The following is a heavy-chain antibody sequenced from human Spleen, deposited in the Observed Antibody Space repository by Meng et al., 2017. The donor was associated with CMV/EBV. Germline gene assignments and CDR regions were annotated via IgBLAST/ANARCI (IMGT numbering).Heavy chain of an antibody. J-gene: IGHJ5*02. D-gene: IGHD2-2*01. CDR1: GDSVSSGSYY. CDR2: IYHSGTT. Sequence: SETLSLTCTVSGDSVSSGSYYWSWIRQPPGKGLEWIGYIYHSGTTKYNPSLKSRVSISVDTSNNQFSLKLRSVTAADTAVYYCASLYCSSTSCYLNWFDPWGQGTLVTVSS. CDR3: ASLYCSSTSCYLNWFDP. V-gene: IGHV4-61*01.